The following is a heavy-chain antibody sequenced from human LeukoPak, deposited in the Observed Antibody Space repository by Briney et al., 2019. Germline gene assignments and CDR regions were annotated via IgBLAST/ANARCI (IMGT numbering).Heavy chain of an antibody. CDR2: IRYDGSNK. Sequence: GSLRLSCAASGFTFSSYGMHWVRQAPGKGLEWVAFIRYDGSNKYYADSVKGRFTISRDNAENSVYLQMNSLRAEDTAVYYCAKPARTDYADYWGQGTLVTVSS. V-gene: IGHV3-30*02. CDR3: AKPARTDYADY. CDR1: GFTFSSYG. J-gene: IGHJ4*02. D-gene: IGHD1-14*01.